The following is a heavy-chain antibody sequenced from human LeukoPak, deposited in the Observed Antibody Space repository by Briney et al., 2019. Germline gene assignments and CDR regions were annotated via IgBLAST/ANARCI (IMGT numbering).Heavy chain of an antibody. CDR1: GFTFSSYA. J-gene: IGHJ4*02. CDR3: AKDSLYCSGGSCYILSTYNFDY. CDR2: ISGSGGST. Sequence: PGGSLRLSCAASGFTFSSYAMSWVRQAPGKGLEWVSGISGSGGSTYYADSVKGRFTISRDNYKNMVYLQIHSRRGEDKAVYFCAKDSLYCSGGSCYILSTYNFDYWGQGTLVTVSS. D-gene: IGHD2-15*01. V-gene: IGHV3-23*01.